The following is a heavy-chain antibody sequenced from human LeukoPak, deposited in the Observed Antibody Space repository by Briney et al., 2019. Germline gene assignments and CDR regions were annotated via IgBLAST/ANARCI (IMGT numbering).Heavy chain of an antibody. Sequence: SVNVSFKASGFTFTSSAVQWVPQARGQGLEWIGWIVVGRGNTNYAQKFQERVTITRDMSTSTAYMELSSLRSEDTAVYYCAAVLGSGSYLYYFDYWGQGTLVTVSS. CDR2: IVVGRGNT. J-gene: IGHJ4*02. V-gene: IGHV1-58*01. CDR1: GFTFTSSA. D-gene: IGHD3-10*01. CDR3: AAVLGSGSYLYYFDY.